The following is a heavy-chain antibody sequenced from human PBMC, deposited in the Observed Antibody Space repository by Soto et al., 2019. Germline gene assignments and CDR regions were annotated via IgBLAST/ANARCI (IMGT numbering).Heavy chain of an antibody. CDR2: ISGSGDSK. Sequence: TGGSLRLSCTASGFTFDNYAMNWVRQAPGKGLEWVSVISGSGDSKYYADSVKGRFTISRDNSHNTLYLQMDSLSAEDTAAYYCAKTVASRLMGFERWGQGTLVTVSS. J-gene: IGHJ4*02. CDR1: GFTFDNYA. D-gene: IGHD6-6*01. V-gene: IGHV3-23*01. CDR3: AKTVASRLMGFER.